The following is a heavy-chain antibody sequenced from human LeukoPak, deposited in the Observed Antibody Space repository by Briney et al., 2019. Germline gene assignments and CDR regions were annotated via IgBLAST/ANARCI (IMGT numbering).Heavy chain of an antibody. V-gene: IGHV3-9*03. CDR1: GFTFDDYA. D-gene: IGHD6-13*01. Sequence: GGSLRLSCAASGFTFDDYAMHWVRHAPGKGLEWVSGISWNSGSIGYADSVKGRFTISRDNAKNSLYLQMNSLRAEDMALYYCAKDRSGSWYGGATIFDYWGQGTLVTVSS. CDR2: ISWNSGSI. CDR3: AKDRSGSWYGGATIFDY. J-gene: IGHJ4*02.